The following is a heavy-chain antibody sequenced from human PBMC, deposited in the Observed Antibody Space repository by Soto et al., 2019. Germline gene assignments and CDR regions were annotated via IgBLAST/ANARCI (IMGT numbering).Heavy chain of an antibody. D-gene: IGHD6-13*01. CDR2: ISSNSAYI. V-gene: IGHV3-21*01. CDR1: GFTFRSFT. Sequence: EGSLRLSCAASGFTFRSFTMNWVRQAPGKGLEWVSTISSNSAYIYYTGALRGRFTISRDNAKNSLHLQMNSLRAEDTAVYYCTRDASRDSSARGWFDPWGPGTLVTVSS. J-gene: IGHJ5*02. CDR3: TRDASRDSSARGWFDP.